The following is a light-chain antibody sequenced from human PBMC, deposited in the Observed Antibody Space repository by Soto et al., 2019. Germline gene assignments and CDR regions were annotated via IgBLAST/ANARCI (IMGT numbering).Light chain of an antibody. V-gene: IGKV3-15*01. J-gene: IGKJ2*01. Sequence: EIVLTQSPVTLSVSPGERATLSCRASQTVGSNLAWYQQIPGQAPRRLIYHASTRATGISGRFSGSGSGTEFTLTISKLKSEDFAVYYCHQYNRWPPGTFGQGTKVGIK. CDR1: QTVGSN. CDR3: HQYNRWPPGT. CDR2: HAS.